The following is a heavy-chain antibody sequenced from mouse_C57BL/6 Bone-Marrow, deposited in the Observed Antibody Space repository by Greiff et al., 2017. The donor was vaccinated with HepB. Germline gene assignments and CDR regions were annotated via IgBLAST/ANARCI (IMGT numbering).Heavy chain of an antibody. V-gene: IGHV5-17*01. CDR1: GFTFSDYG. J-gene: IGHJ4*01. CDR2: ISSGSSTI. Sequence: EVQLQESGGGLVKPGGSLKLSCAASGFTFSDYGMHWVRQAPEKGLEWVAYISSGSSTIYYADTVKGRFTISRDNAKNTLFLQMTSLRSEDTAMYYCARRVYYGNYPLNYYAMDYWGQGTSVTVSS. CDR3: ARRVYYGNYPLNYYAMDY. D-gene: IGHD2-1*01.